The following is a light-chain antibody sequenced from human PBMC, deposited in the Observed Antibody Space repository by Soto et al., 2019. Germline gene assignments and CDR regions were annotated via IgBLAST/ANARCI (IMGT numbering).Light chain of an antibody. CDR3: QQYNSYSWT. CDR2: DAS. Sequence: DIRMTQSPSTLSTSVGDRVTITCRASQNIRGWLAWYQQKPGKAPKLLIYDASTLESGVPSRFSGSGSGTEFTLTISCLQPDDFATYYCQQYNSYSWTFGQGTTVAIK. CDR1: QNIRGW. J-gene: IGKJ1*01. V-gene: IGKV1-5*01.